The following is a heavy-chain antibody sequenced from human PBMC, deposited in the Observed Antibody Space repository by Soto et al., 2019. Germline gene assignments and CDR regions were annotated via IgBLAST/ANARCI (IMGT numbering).Heavy chain of an antibody. Sequence: GGSLRLSCAASGFTFSSYAMHWVRQAPGKGLEWVAVISYDGSNKYYADSVKGRFTISRDNSKNTLYLQMNSLRAEDTAVYYCARSMVRGVIRPNAFDIWGQGTMVTVSS. CDR2: ISYDGSNK. V-gene: IGHV3-30-3*01. CDR1: GFTFSSYA. D-gene: IGHD3-10*01. CDR3: ARSMVRGVIRPNAFDI. J-gene: IGHJ3*02.